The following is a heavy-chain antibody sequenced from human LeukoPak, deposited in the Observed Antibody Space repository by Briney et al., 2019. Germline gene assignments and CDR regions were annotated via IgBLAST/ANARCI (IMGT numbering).Heavy chain of an antibody. CDR2: ISSSSSTI. CDR1: GFTFSTYN. CDR3: ARGPQGSGSSFWN. V-gene: IGHV3-48*02. J-gene: IGHJ4*02. Sequence: GGSLRLSCAASGFTFSTYNMNWVRQAPGKGLEWVSYISSSSSTIYYADSVKGRFTISRDDAKNSLYLQMNSLKDEDTGVYYCARGPQGSGSSFWNWGQGTLVTVSS. D-gene: IGHD3-10*01.